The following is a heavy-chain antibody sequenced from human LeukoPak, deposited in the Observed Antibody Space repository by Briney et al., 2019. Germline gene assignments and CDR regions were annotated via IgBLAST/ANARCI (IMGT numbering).Heavy chain of an antibody. J-gene: IGHJ4*02. Sequence: SETLSLTCTVSGYSISSGYYWGWIRQPPGKGLEWIGSIYHSGSTYYNPSLKSRVTISVDTSKNQFSLKLSSVTAADTAVYYCARDGLLWFGELFRGDYWGQGTLVTVSS. V-gene: IGHV4-38-2*02. D-gene: IGHD3-10*01. CDR3: ARDGLLWFGELFRGDY. CDR1: GYSISSGYY. CDR2: IYHSGST.